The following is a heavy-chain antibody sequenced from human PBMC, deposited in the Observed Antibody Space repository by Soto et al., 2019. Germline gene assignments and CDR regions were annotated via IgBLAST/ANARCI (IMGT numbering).Heavy chain of an antibody. J-gene: IGHJ4*02. CDR3: ATRSPAFDY. V-gene: IGHV1-18*01. CDR1: GYTFTSFG. Sequence: QVQLVQSGPEVKKPGASVKVSCKTSGYTFTSFGISWVRQAPGQGLEWMRWITTDKGKTNYAQKFQGRVTMTTDTSTSTAYMELRSLRSDDTAVYYCATRSPAFDYWGQGTLVTVSS. CDR2: ITTDKGKT.